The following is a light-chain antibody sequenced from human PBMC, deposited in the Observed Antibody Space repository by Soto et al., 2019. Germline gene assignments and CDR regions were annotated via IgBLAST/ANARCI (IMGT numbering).Light chain of an antibody. V-gene: IGLV2-14*01. Sequence: QSALTQPASVSGSPGQSITISCTGTSSDVGGYNYVSWYQQHPRKARKLMIYDVSNRPSGVSNRFSGSKSGNTASLTISGLQAEDEADYYCSSYTSSSTYVVFGGGTKLTVL. J-gene: IGLJ2*01. CDR3: SSYTSSSTYVV. CDR1: SSDVGGYNY. CDR2: DVS.